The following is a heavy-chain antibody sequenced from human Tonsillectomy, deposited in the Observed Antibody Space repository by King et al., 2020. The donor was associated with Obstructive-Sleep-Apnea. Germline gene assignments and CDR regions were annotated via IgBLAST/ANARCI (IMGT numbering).Heavy chain of an antibody. J-gene: IGHJ4*02. D-gene: IGHD2-15*01. CDR2: IGTAGDT. CDR1: GFTFSSYD. CDR3: ARGCSGGSCIDY. Sequence: VQLVESGGGLVQPGGSLRLSCAASGFTFSSYDMHWVRQATGKGLEWVSAIGTAGDTYYPGSGKGRFTISRENAKNSLYLQMNSLRAGDTAVYYCARGCSGGSCIDYWGQGTLVTVSS. V-gene: IGHV3-13*04.